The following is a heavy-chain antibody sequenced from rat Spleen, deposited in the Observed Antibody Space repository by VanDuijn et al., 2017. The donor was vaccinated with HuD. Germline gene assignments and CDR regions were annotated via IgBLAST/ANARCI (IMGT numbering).Heavy chain of an antibody. CDR2: IIYDGSRT. CDR3: ATSGYTTDYFYPLVGY. D-gene: IGHD1-6*01. CDR1: GFSFSNYG. J-gene: IGHJ2*01. V-gene: IGHV5S10*01. Sequence: EVQLVESGGGLVRPGRSLKLSCAASGFSFSNYGMAWVRQAPKKGLEWVATIIYDGSRTYYRDSVKGRFTISRDNAKSTLYLQMDSLRSEDTATYYCATSGYTTDYFYPLVGYWGQGVMVTVSS.